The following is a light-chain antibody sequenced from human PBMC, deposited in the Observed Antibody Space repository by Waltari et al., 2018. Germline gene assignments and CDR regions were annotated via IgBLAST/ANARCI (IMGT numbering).Light chain of an antibody. Sequence: EIVLTQSPGTLSLSPGERATLSCRASQSVRRFLAWYQQKPGQAPRLLIYDASSRATGIPDRFSGRGFGTDFSLTISRLAPEDFAVYYCQKYGSLPATFGQGTKVEIK. J-gene: IGKJ1*01. V-gene: IGKV3-20*01. CDR3: QKYGSLPAT. CDR2: DAS. CDR1: QSVRRF.